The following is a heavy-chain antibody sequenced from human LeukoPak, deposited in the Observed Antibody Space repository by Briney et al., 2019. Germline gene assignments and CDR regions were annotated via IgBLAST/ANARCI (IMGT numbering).Heavy chain of an antibody. V-gene: IGHV1-2*02. D-gene: IGHD2-2*02. CDR2: INPKSGGT. CDR3: ARGPTYTN. J-gene: IGHJ1*01. Sequence: ASVRVSCKASGYSFIDYYMHWVRQAPGQGLEWMGWINPKSGGTDYEQKFQGRVTMTRDTSISTAYMELSRLTSDDTAVYYCARGPTYTNWGQGTLGTVSS. CDR1: GYSFIDYY.